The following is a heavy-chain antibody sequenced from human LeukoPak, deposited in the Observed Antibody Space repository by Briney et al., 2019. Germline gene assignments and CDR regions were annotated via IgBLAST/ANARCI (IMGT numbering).Heavy chain of an antibody. CDR2: IYSGGST. CDR3: ARGRRITMIRGVIGLKYYMDV. J-gene: IGHJ6*03. V-gene: IGHV3-66*01. CDR1: GFTVSSNY. D-gene: IGHD3-10*01. Sequence: PGGSLRLSCVASGFTVSSNYMSWVRQAPGKGLDCVAIIYSGGSTYYADSVRGRFTISRDNSKNTLYLQMGSLRPEDMAVYYCARGRRITMIRGVIGLKYYMDVWGKGTTVTISS.